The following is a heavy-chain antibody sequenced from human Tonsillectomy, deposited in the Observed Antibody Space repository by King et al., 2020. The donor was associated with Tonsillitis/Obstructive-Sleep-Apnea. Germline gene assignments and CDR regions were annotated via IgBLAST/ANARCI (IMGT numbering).Heavy chain of an antibody. CDR1: GFSLTTSGVG. V-gene: IGHV2-5*02. CDR3: ARSRLTGSYYHVRWFDP. J-gene: IGHJ5*02. D-gene: IGHD3-10*01. CDR2: VYWDDYK. Sequence: ITLKESGPTLVKPTQTLTLTCSFSGFSLTTSGVGVGWIRQPPGKALEWLALVYWDDYKRYSPSLKNRPTITKDTSKNQVVLTMTNMDPVDTTTYYCARSRLTGSYYHVRWFDPWGQGTLVTVSS.